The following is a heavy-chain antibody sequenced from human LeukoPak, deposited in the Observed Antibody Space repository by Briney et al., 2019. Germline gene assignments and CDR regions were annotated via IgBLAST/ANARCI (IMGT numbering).Heavy chain of an antibody. CDR2: IFTSGST. CDR3: ASQLGYFDF. Sequence: TLSLTCAVSGASINSGSYYWSWIRQPAGKGLEWIGRIFTSGSTNYNPSLKSRVTISVDRSKNQFSLKLSSVTAADTAVYYCASQLGYFDFWGQGTLVTVSS. V-gene: IGHV4-61*02. J-gene: IGHJ4*02. CDR1: GASINSGSYY. D-gene: IGHD6-6*01.